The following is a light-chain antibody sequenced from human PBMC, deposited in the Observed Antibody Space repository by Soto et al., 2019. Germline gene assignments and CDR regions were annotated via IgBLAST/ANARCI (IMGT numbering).Light chain of an antibody. J-gene: IGLJ2*01. CDR2: EVS. Sequence: QSALTQPASVSGSPGKSITISCTGTSSDVGGYNYVSWYQQHPGKAPKLMIYEVSNRPSGVSNRFSGSKSGNTASLTISGLQAEDEADYYCSSYTTSSTLYVVFGGGTKVTVL. CDR1: SSDVGGYNY. CDR3: SSYTTSSTLYVV. V-gene: IGLV2-14*01.